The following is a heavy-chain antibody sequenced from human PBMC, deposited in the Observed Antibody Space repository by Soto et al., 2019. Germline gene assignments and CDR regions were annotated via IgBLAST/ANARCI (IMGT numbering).Heavy chain of an antibody. CDR3: GMGDALYSSGWIPGGGMDV. Sequence: QVQLVQSGAEVQKPGASVKVSCKASGYTFTSYGISWVRQAPGQGLEWMGWISAYNGNTNYAQKLQGRVTMTTDTSTSTAYMELSSLRSDDTAVYYCGMGDALYSSGWIPGGGMDVWGQGTTVTVSS. CDR1: GYTFTSYG. J-gene: IGHJ6*02. CDR2: ISAYNGNT. D-gene: IGHD6-19*01. V-gene: IGHV1-18*01.